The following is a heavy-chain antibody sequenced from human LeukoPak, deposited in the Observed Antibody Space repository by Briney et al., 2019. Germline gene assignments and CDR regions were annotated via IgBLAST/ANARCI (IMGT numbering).Heavy chain of an antibody. V-gene: IGHV3-7*01. CDR3: ARDGTAPGLYFDL. Sequence: GGSLRLSCAVSGFTFSDYWMNWVRQAPGKGVERVASIRQDGSEKNYLDSVKGRFTISRDNTKNSLFLQMNSLRAEDTAVYYCARDGTAPGLYFDLWGQGTLVTVSS. D-gene: IGHD1/OR15-1a*01. CDR1: GFTFSDYW. J-gene: IGHJ4*01. CDR2: IRQDGSEK.